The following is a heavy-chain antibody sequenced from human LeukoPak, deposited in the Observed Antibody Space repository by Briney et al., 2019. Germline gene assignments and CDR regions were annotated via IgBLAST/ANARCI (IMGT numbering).Heavy chain of an antibody. CDR3: ASHLGIAAAGWPFDY. Sequence: GGSLRLSCAASGFTFSSYWMSWVRQAPGKGLEWVANIKQDGSEKYYVDSVKGRFTISRDNAKNSLYLQMNSLRAEDTAVYYCASHLGIAAAGWPFDYWGQGTLVTVSS. CDR1: GFTFSSYW. D-gene: IGHD6-13*01. V-gene: IGHV3-7*01. CDR2: IKQDGSEK. J-gene: IGHJ4*02.